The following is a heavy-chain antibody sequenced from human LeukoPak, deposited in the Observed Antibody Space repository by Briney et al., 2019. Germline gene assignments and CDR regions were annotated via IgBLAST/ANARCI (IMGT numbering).Heavy chain of an antibody. Sequence: GGSLRLSCAASGFTFSSYGMSWVRQAPGKGLEWVSVVSGSGNTIYYADSVKGRFTISRDNSKNTLYLQMNSLRAEDTAVYYCAKATAVGTGLFDYWGQGTLVTVSS. V-gene: IGHV3-23*01. CDR2: VSGSGNTI. D-gene: IGHD6-13*01. J-gene: IGHJ4*02. CDR1: GFTFSSYG. CDR3: AKATAVGTGLFDY.